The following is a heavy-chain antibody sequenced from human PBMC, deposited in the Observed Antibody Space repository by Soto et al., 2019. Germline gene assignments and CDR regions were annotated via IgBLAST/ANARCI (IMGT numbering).Heavy chain of an antibody. CDR3: AKSATVPAAIAY. J-gene: IGHJ4*02. CDR2: INAGNGNT. Sequence: ASVKVSCKASGYTFTSYDMHWVRQAPGQRLEWMGWINAGNGNTKYSQEFQGRVTITRDTSASTAYMELSSPRSEDTAVYYCAKSATVPAAIAYWGQGTLVTVSS. V-gene: IGHV1-3*01. D-gene: IGHD2-2*02. CDR1: GYTFTSYD.